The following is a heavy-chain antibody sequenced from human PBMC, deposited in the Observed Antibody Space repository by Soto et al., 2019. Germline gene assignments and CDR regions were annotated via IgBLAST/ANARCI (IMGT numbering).Heavy chain of an antibody. CDR3: AKGGFWVHYGMDV. D-gene: IGHD3-16*01. CDR2: ISRDGGTT. J-gene: IGHJ6*02. V-gene: IGHV3-23*01. Sequence: EVRLLESGGGLVQPGGSLRLSCAASGSNFDSYAMNWVRQAPGKGLEWVSAISRDGGTTFYADSVKGRFTISRDNSENTLYMEMNSLRVEDTAVYYCAKGGFWVHYGMDVWGQGTTVTVSS. CDR1: GSNFDSYA.